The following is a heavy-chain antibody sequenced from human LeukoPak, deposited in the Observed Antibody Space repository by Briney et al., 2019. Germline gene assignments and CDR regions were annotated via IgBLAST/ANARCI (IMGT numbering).Heavy chain of an antibody. V-gene: IGHV3-23*01. CDR1: GFTSSNCG. CDR2: ISGSGDNT. Sequence: GGSLRLSCAASGFTSSNCGMSWVRLPPGKGLEWVSVISGSGDNTYYANSVKGRFTVSRDNSKNTLYLQMNNLRGEDTALYYCTKGPYGNSIYYGIDVWGQGTTATVSS. D-gene: IGHD5-24*01. J-gene: IGHJ6*02. CDR3: TKGPYGNSIYYGIDV.